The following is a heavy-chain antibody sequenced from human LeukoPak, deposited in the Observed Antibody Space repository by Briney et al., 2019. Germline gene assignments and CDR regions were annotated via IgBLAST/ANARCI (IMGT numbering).Heavy chain of an antibody. D-gene: IGHD3-10*01. V-gene: IGHV1-24*01. Sequence: GASVKVSCKVSGYTLTELSMHWVRQAPGKGLEWMGGFDPEDGETIYAQKFQGRVTMTEDTSTDTAYMELSSLRSEDTAVYYCATSGATASHYYFDYWGQGTPVTVSS. CDR1: GYTLTELS. CDR2: FDPEDGET. CDR3: ATSGATASHYYFDY. J-gene: IGHJ4*02.